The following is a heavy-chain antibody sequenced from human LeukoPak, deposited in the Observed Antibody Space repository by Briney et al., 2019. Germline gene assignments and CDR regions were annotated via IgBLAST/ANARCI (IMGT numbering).Heavy chain of an antibody. D-gene: IGHD6-13*01. Sequence: PGGSLRLSCAASGFTFSSHGMHWVRQAPGKGLEWVSVIYSGGSTYYADSVKGRFTISRDNSKNTLYLQMNSLRAEDTAVYYCARDSIAAAGRTGYWGQGTLVTVSS. CDR2: IYSGGST. CDR3: ARDSIAAAGRTGY. CDR1: GFTFSSHG. J-gene: IGHJ4*02. V-gene: IGHV3-53*01.